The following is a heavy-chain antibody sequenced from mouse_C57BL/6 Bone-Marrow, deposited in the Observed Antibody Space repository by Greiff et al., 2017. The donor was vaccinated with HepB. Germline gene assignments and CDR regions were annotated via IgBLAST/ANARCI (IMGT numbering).Heavy chain of an antibody. CDR1: GYTFTDYY. V-gene: IGHV1-77*01. D-gene: IGHD1-1*01. Sequence: QVQLQQSGAELVKPGASVKISCKASGYTFTDYYINWVKQRPGQGLEWIGKIGPGSGSTYYTEKFKGKATLTADKSSSTAYMQLSSLTSDDSAVYYYYYGSSHYYFDYWGQGTTLTVSS. CDR3: YYGSSHYYFDY. CDR2: IGPGSGST. J-gene: IGHJ2*01.